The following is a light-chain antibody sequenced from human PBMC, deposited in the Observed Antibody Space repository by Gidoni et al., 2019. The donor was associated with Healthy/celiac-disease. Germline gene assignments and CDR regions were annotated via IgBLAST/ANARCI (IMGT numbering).Light chain of an antibody. Sequence: SYELTQPPSVSVSPGQTARITCSGDALPKQYAYWYQQKPGQAPVLVIYKDSERPSGIPERFSGSSSGTTVTLTISGVQAEDEADYYCQSADSSAYYVFGGGTKLTVL. V-gene: IGLV3-25*03. CDR2: KDS. J-gene: IGLJ2*01. CDR1: ALPKQY. CDR3: QSADSSAYYV.